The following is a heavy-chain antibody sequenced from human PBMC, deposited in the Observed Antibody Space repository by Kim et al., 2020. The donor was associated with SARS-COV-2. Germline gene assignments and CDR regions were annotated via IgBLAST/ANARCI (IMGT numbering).Heavy chain of an antibody. CDR1: GYTFTSYG. J-gene: IGHJ5*02. V-gene: IGHV1-18*01. D-gene: IGHD3-10*01. CDR3: ARERCYGSGNPPGWFDP. Sequence: ASVKVSCKASGYTFTSYGISWVRQAPGQGLEWMGWISAYNGNTNYAQKLQGRVTMTTDTSTSTAYMELRSLRSDDTAVYYCARERCYGSGNPPGWFDPWGPGTLVTVSS. CDR2: ISAYNGNT.